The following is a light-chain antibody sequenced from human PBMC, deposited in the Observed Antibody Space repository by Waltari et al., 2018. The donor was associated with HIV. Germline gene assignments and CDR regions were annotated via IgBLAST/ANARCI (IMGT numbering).Light chain of an antibody. CDR3: AAWDDRLNLV. J-gene: IGLJ2*01. CDR1: NSNIGRHS. V-gene: IGLV1-47*01. CDR2: KNN. Sequence: QSVLTQPPSASGTPGQRATISCFGVNSNIGRHSVYCYQQRPGLAPKLLIYKNNQRPSGVPDRFSGSKSGTSASLAISGLRSEDEADYYCAAWDDRLNLVFGGGTKLTVL.